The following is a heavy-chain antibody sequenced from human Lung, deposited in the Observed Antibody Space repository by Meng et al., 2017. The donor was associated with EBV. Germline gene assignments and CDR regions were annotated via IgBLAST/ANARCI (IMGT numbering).Heavy chain of an antibody. CDR3: ARGATSVFDL. V-gene: IGHV6-1*01. J-gene: IGHJ2*01. Sequence: QLQLQHPGQGLVKPSQTLSVTCVLSGDSVSSSSAAWTWIRQSPSRGLEWLGRTYYRSKWYNDYAVFVKSRITINPDTSKNQFSLQLNSVTPEDTAVYYCARGATSVFDLWGRGTLVTVSS. CDR2: TYYRSKWYN. CDR1: GDSVSSSSAA.